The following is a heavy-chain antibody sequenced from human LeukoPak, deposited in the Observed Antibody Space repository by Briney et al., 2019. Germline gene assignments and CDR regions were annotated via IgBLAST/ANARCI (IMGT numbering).Heavy chain of an antibody. CDR3: AELGITMIGGV. J-gene: IGHJ6*04. V-gene: IGHV3-7*01. CDR2: IKQDGSEK. CDR1: GFTFSDHW. D-gene: IGHD3-10*02. Sequence: GGSLTLSCAASGFTFSDHWMTWVRQAPGKGLEWVANIKQDGSEKYYVDSVKGRFTISRDNAKNSLYLQMNSLRAGDTAVYYCAELGITMIGGVWGKGTTVTISS.